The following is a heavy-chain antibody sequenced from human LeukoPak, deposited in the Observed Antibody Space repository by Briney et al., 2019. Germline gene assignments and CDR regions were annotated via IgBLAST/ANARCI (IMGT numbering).Heavy chain of an antibody. Sequence: GGSLRLSCAASGFTFSDYWMSWVRQAPGKGLEWVANIKHDGSEKDYVDSVKGRFTISRDNAKNSLYLQMNSLRAEDTAVYYCAREYSSNYNAFDIWEQGTMVTVSS. CDR2: IKHDGSEK. CDR3: AREYSSNYNAFDI. CDR1: GFTFSDYW. D-gene: IGHD6-13*01. V-gene: IGHV3-7*01. J-gene: IGHJ3*02.